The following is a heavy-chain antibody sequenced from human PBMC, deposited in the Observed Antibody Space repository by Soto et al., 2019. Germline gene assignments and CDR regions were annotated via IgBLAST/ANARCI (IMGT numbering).Heavy chain of an antibody. D-gene: IGHD1-26*01. CDR1: GYTLTGYY. V-gene: IGHV1-2*02. Sequence: ASVKVSCKASGYTLTGYYMHWVRQAPGQGLEWMGCINPNSGDTNYAQKLQGRVTLTRDTSINTAYMELSRLRSDDTAVYYCARGEPSDFWGQGTLVTVSS. CDR2: INPNSGDT. J-gene: IGHJ4*02. CDR3: ARGEPSDF.